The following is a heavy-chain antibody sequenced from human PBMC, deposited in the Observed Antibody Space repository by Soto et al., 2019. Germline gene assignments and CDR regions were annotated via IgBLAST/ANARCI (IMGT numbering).Heavy chain of an antibody. CDR3: ARGPGYYGSGSYTRNYYYYGMDV. D-gene: IGHD3-10*01. V-gene: IGHV4-34*01. CDR1: SFSGYY. J-gene: IGHJ6*02. Sequence: SFSGYYWSWIRQPPGKGLEWIGEINHSGSTNYNPSLKSRVTISVDTSKNQFSLKLSSVTAADTAVYYCARGPGYYGSGSYTRNYYYYGMDVWGQGTTVTVSS. CDR2: INHSGST.